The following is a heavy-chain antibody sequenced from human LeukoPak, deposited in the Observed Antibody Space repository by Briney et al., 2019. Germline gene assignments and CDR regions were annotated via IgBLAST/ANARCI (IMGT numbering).Heavy chain of an antibody. V-gene: IGHV4-39*01. Sequence: SETLSLTCTVSGGSISSSSYYWGWIRQPPGKGLEWIGSIYYSGSTYSNPSLKSRVTISVDTSKNQFSLKLSSVTAADTAVYYFARHSFPLPAALGFWGQGTLVNVSS. CDR3: ARHSFPLPAALGF. CDR1: GGSISSSSYY. J-gene: IGHJ4*02. CDR2: IYYSGST. D-gene: IGHD6-13*01.